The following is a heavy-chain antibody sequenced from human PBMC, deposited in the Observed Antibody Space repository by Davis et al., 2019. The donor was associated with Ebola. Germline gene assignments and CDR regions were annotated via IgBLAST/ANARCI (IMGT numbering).Heavy chain of an antibody. CDR3: AKDSGANFLFDAFDI. V-gene: IGHV3-23*01. CDR2: ISGSGGNT. J-gene: IGHJ3*02. Sequence: GGSLRLSCAASGFTFSSYVMNWVRQAPGKGLEWVSAISGSGGNTYYADSVKGRFTISRDNSKNTLYLQMNSLRAEDTAVYYCAKDSGANFLFDAFDIWGQGTMVTVSS. D-gene: IGHD4/OR15-4a*01. CDR1: GFTFSSYV.